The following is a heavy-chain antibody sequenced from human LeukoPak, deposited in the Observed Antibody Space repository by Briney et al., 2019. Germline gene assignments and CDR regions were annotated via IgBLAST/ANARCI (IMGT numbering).Heavy chain of an antibody. V-gene: IGHV3-66*01. J-gene: IGHJ6*03. CDR3: AKGVKVPLLRYFSYYMDV. CDR2: IYSGGSI. Sequence: GGSLRLSCAASGFTVSTNYMNWVRQAPGKGLEWVSVIYSGGSIYYADSVKGRFTISRDNSKNTLYLQMNSLRAEDTAVYYCAKGVKVPLLRYFSYYMDVWGKGTTVTISS. D-gene: IGHD3-9*01. CDR1: GFTVSTNY.